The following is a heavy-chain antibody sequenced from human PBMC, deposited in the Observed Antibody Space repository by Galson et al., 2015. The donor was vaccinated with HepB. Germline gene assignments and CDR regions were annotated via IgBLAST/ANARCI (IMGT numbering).Heavy chain of an antibody. J-gene: IGHJ6*02. CDR2: ISSSSSTI. CDR3: ARVRTGVAAAGRPAHMDV. V-gene: IGHV3-48*02. Sequence: SLRLSCAASGFTFSSYSMNWVRQAPGEGLEWVSYISSSSSTIYYADSVKGRFTISRDNAKNSLYLQMNSLRDEDTAVYYCARVRTGVAAAGRPAHMDVWGQGTTVTVSS. D-gene: IGHD6-13*01. CDR1: GFTFSSYS.